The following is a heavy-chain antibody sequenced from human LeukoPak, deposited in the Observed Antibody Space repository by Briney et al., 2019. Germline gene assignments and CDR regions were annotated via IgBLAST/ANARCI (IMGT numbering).Heavy chain of an antibody. D-gene: IGHD2-15*01. CDR2: ISGSGGST. Sequence: GGSLRLSCAASGFTFSSYAMSWVRQAPGKGLEWVSAISGSGGSTYYADSVKGRFTISRDNSKNTLYLQMNSLRAEDTAVYYCARDRGYCSGGSCYPGWFDPWGQGTLVTVSS. J-gene: IGHJ5*02. CDR1: GFTFSSYA. V-gene: IGHV3-23*01. CDR3: ARDRGYCSGGSCYPGWFDP.